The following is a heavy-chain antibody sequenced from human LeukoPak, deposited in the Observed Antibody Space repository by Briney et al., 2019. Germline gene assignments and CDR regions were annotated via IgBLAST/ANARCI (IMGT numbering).Heavy chain of an antibody. CDR1: GYTFTSYY. D-gene: IGHD3-10*01. Sequence: ASVKVSCKASGYTFTSYYMHLVRQAPGQGLEWMGIINPSGGSTSYAQKFQGRVTMTRDTSTSTVYMELSSLRSEDTAVCYCARGRGSLDAFDIWGQGTMVTVSS. CDR2: INPSGGST. J-gene: IGHJ3*02. CDR3: ARGRGSLDAFDI. V-gene: IGHV1-46*01.